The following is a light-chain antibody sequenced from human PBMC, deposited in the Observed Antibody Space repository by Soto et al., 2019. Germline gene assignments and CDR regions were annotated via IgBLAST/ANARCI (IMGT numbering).Light chain of an antibody. CDR3: FSYAGSTTVI. CDR1: SSVVRSYNL. CDR2: EGS. V-gene: IGLV2-23*01. Sequence: QSALTQPASVSGSPGQSITISCTGTSSVVRSYNLVSWYQQHPGKAPKLMIYEGSRRPSGVSNRFSGSKSGNTASLTISGLQAEDEADYYCFSYAGSTTVIFGGGTQLTVL. J-gene: IGLJ2*01.